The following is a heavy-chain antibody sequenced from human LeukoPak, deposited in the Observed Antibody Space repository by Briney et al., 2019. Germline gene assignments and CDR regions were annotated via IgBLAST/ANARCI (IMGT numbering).Heavy chain of an antibody. CDR3: ARRPRGVIIKSWFES. CDR2: IYYSGST. D-gene: IGHD3-10*01. V-gene: IGHV4-59*12. J-gene: IGHJ5*01. CDR1: GDSISSYY. Sequence: SETLSLTCTVSGDSISSYYWSWIRQPPGKGLEWIRYIYYSGSTNYNPSLKSRVTILLDTSKNQFSLKLSSVTAADTAVYYCARRPRGVIIKSWFESWGQGTLVTVSS.